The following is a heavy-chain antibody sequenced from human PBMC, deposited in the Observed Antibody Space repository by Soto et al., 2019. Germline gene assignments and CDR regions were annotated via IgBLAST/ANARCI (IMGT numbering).Heavy chain of an antibody. V-gene: IGHV4-59*01. Sequence: SETLSLTCTVSGGSISSYYWSWIRQPPGKGLEWIGYIYYSGSTNYNPSLKSRVTISVDTSKNQFSLKLSSVTAADTAVYYCGRDQVPAALLGWSAPWGQGTLVTVSS. D-gene: IGHD2-2*01. J-gene: IGHJ5*02. CDR1: GGSISSYY. CDR2: IYYSGST. CDR3: GRDQVPAALLGWSAP.